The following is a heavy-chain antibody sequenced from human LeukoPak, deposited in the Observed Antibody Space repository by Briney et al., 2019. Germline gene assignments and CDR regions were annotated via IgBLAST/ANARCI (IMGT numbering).Heavy chain of an antibody. CDR2: IIPIFGTA. V-gene: IGHV1-69*05. CDR3: VDVLKGYYYMDV. CDR1: GGTFSSYA. D-gene: IGHD4/OR15-4a*01. J-gene: IGHJ6*03. Sequence: SVKVSCKASGGTFSSYAISWVRQAPGQGLEWMGGIIPIFGTANYAQKFQGRVTITTDESTSTAYMELSSLRSEDTAVYYCVDVLKGYYYMDVWGKGTTVTVSS.